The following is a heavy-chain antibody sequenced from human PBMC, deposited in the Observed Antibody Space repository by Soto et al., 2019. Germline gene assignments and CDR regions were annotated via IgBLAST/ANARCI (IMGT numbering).Heavy chain of an antibody. CDR2: LYYGRSA. Sequence: QVQLQESGPGLVKPSETLSLTCAVSGDSISSYYCMWIRQPPGKGLESIGYLYYGRSANYKPSLKSRVTLSVDTSTIQCSRTLSSMTAADTAVYYCALRSMAVVPEYWGQGTLVTVSS. V-gene: IGHV4-59*01. CDR1: GDSISSYY. J-gene: IGHJ4*02. CDR3: ALRSMAVVPEY. D-gene: IGHD3-22*01.